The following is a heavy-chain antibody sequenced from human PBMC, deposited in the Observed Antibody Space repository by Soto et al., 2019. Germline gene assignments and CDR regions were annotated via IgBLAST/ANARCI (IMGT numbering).Heavy chain of an antibody. CDR3: ALIKDCSRTDCFLAPFDP. V-gene: IGHV2-26*01. CDR2: IFSNDDK. D-gene: IGHD2-2*01. J-gene: IGHJ5*02. Sequence: SGPTLVNPTETLTLTCTVSGLSLNNGRLGVSWIRQPPGKALEWLAHIFSNDDKSYSTSLKSRLTISKDTSRSQVVLTMTNMDPVDSATYCCALIKDCSRTDCFLAPFDPWGQGTLVTVSS. CDR1: GLSLNNGRLG.